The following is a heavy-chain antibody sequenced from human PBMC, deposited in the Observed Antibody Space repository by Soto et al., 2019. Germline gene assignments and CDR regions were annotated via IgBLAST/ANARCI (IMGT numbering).Heavy chain of an antibody. CDR3: ARHRRGYSSSWYYWFDP. D-gene: IGHD6-13*01. CDR2: IYYSGST. V-gene: IGHV4-39*01. CDR1: GGSISSSSYY. J-gene: IGHJ5*02. Sequence: PSDTPSLTCTASGGSISSSSYYWGWIRQPPGKGLEWIGSIYYSGSTYYNPSLKSRVTISVDTTKNQFSLKLSAVTAADTAVHYWARHRRGYSSSWYYWFDPGGQGTLVTVSS.